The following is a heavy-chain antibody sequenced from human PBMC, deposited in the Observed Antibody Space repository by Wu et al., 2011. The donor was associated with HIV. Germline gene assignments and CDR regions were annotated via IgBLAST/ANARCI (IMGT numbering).Heavy chain of an antibody. CDR2: INAYNGVT. V-gene: IGHV1-18*01. J-gene: IGHJ5*02. D-gene: IGHD3-22*01. CDR3: ARVYGYYYDSSGYYKYNWFDP. Sequence: QVQLVQSGAEAKKPGASVKVSCKASGYKYGDYTIAWVRQAPGQGLEWMGWINAYNGVTNYEERVQGRVTMTSDTSTRTAYMELRSLRSDDTAVYYCARVYGYYYDSSGYYKYNWFDPGPRTQVTVSS. CDR1: GYKYGDYT.